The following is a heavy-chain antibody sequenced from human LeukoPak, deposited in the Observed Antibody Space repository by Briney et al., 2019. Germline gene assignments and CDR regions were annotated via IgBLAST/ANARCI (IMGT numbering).Heavy chain of an antibody. CDR3: ARAGSTGSVDY. CDR1: AFTFSSYW. CDR2: ISHGGSKI. J-gene: IGHJ4*02. V-gene: IGHV3-7*04. D-gene: IGHD6-19*01. Sequence: GGSLRLSCAASAFTFSSYWMTWVRQAPGKGLEWVAIISHGGSKINYVDSVKGRFTVSRDNAKNSLYLQMNSLRAEDTAVYYCARAGSTGSVDYWGQRTLVTVSS.